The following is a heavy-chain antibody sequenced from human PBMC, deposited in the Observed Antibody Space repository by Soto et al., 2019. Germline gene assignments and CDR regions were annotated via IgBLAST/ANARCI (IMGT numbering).Heavy chain of an antibody. J-gene: IGHJ5*02. Sequence: TLSLTFSVSGGSVSTDGYYWSWIRQHPETGLEWIGYIYHSGSTYYNPSLKSRVTISVDRSKNQLSLKLSSVTAADTAVYYCARVPGPWGQGTLVTVSS. CDR2: IYHSGST. CDR3: ARVPGP. CDR1: GGSVSTDGYY. V-gene: IGHV4-30-2*01.